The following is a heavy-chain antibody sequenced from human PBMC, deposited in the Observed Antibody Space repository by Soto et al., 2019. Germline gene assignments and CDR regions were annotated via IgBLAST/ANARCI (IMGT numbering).Heavy chain of an antibody. CDR1: GFTFSSYG. D-gene: IGHD3-3*01. J-gene: IGHJ4*02. CDR3: AKDRYDFWSGYYTCYLDY. V-gene: IGHV3-30*18. Sequence: PGGSLGLSCAASGFTFSSYGMHWVRQAPGKGLEWVAVISYDGSNKYYADSVKGRFTISRDNSKNTLYLQMSSRRAEDTAVYYCAKDRYDFWSGYYTCYLDYWGQATLVTVSS. CDR2: ISYDGSNK.